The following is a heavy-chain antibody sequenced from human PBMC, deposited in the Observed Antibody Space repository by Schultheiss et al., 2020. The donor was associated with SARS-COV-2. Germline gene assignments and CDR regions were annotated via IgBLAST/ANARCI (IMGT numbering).Heavy chain of an antibody. J-gene: IGHJ6*02. CDR3: ASSVYYYDSSGYYVGYYYYYGMDV. V-gene: IGHV1-69*13. D-gene: IGHD3-22*01. CDR1: GGTFSSYA. CDR2: IIPIFGTA. Sequence: SVKVSCKASGGTFSSYAISWVRQAPGQGLEWMGGIIPIFGTANYAQKFQGRVTITADESTSTAYKELSSLRSEDTAVYYCASSVYYYDSSGYYVGYYYYYGMDVWGQGTTVTVSS.